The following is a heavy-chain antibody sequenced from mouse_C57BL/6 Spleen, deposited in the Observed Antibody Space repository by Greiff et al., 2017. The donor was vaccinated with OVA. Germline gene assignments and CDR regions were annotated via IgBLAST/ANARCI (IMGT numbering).Heavy chain of an antibody. CDR2: INPSNGGT. Sequence: QVQLQQPGTELVKPGASVKLSCKASGYTFTSYWMHWVKQRPGQGLEWIGNINPSNGGTNYNEKFKSKATLTVDKSSSTAYMQLSSLTSEDSAVYYYARPITTVVADFDYWGQGTTLTVSS. D-gene: IGHD1-1*01. V-gene: IGHV1-53*01. CDR3: ARPITTVVADFDY. J-gene: IGHJ2*01. CDR1: GYTFTSYW.